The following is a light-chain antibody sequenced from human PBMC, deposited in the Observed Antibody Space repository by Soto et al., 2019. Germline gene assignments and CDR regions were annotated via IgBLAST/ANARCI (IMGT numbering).Light chain of an antibody. V-gene: IGKV1-27*01. J-gene: IGKJ1*01. Sequence: DIQMTQSPSSLSASVGDTVTITCRASQGIIDYLAWYQQRPGKVPKLLIYAASTLQTGVPSRFSGSGAGTDLSLPISSLQPEDVATYYRQKYDTAPQTFGQGTRVEIK. CDR1: QGIIDY. CDR3: QKYDTAPQT. CDR2: AAS.